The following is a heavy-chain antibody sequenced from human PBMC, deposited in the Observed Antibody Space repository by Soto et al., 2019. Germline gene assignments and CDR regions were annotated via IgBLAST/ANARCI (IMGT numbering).Heavy chain of an antibody. Sequence: GSLRLSCAASGYTFSSYAMTWVRQAPGKGLEWVSAISNSGGNTFHADSVKGRFTISRDNSKNTLYLQMNSLRAEDTAVYYCAKDQRGVSVAARMDVWGQGTTVTVSS. J-gene: IGHJ6*02. CDR2: ISNSGGNT. V-gene: IGHV3-23*01. CDR3: AKDQRGVSVAARMDV. CDR1: GYTFSSYA. D-gene: IGHD6-13*01.